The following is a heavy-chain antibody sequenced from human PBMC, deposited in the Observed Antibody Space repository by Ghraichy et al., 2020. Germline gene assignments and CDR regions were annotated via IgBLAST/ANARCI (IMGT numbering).Heavy chain of an antibody. J-gene: IGHJ6*02. V-gene: IGHV3-48*02. CDR3: ARVGGGYCSGGSCYYYYGMDV. CDR1: GFTFSSYS. CDR2: ISSSSSTI. D-gene: IGHD2-15*01. Sequence: GGSLRLSCAASGFTFSSYSMNWVRQAPGKGLEWVSYISSSSSTIYYADSVKGRFTISRDNAKNSLYLQMNSLRDEDTAVYYCARVGGGYCSGGSCYYYYGMDVWGQGTTVTVSS.